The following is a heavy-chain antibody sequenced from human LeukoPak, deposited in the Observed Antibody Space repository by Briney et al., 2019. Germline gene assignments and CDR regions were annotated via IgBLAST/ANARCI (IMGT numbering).Heavy chain of an antibody. J-gene: IGHJ4*02. V-gene: IGHV4-31*03. Sequence: KTSETLSLTCNVSGGSISSGGYYWSWIRQHPGKGLEWIGYIYYSGSTYYNPSLKSRVTISVDTSNNQFSLRLSSVTAADTAVYYCARAVYFVSGTYDRVHFDFWGQGTLVAVSS. CDR3: ARAVYFVSGTYDRVHFDF. CDR2: IYYSGST. D-gene: IGHD3-10*01. CDR1: GGSISSGGYY.